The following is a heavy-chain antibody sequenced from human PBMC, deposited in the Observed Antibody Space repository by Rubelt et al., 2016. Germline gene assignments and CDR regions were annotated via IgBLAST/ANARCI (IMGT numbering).Heavy chain of an antibody. CDR2: ISGSGGST. Sequence: EVQLLESGGGLVQPGGSLRLSCAASGFTFSSYAMSWVRQAPGKGLEWVSAISGSGGSTYYADSVKGRFTISRDNSKKTRYLQMNSLRAEDTAVYYCAKVPIRTVTSTFDYWGQGTLVTVSS. D-gene: IGHD4-17*01. V-gene: IGHV3-23*01. CDR3: AKVPIRTVTSTFDY. CDR1: GFTFSSYA. J-gene: IGHJ4*02.